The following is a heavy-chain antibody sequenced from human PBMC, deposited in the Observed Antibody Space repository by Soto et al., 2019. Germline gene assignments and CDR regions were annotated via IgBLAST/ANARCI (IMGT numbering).Heavy chain of an antibody. CDR2: IIPIFGTA. CDR3: ARLERGYSGYDNGDAFDI. D-gene: IGHD5-12*01. V-gene: IGHV1-69*01. Sequence: QVQLVQSGAEVKKPGSSMKVSCKASGGTFSSYAISWVRQAPGQGLEWMGGIIPIFGTANYAQKFKGRVTITADESTSTAYMELSSLRSEDTAVYYCARLERGYSGYDNGDAFDIWGQGTMVTVSS. J-gene: IGHJ3*02. CDR1: GGTFSSYA.